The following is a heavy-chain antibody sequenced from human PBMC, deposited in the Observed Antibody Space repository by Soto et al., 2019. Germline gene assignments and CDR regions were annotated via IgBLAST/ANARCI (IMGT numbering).Heavy chain of an antibody. CDR2: IIPFIGTA. CDR1: GGTFSSYA. Sequence: GASVKVSCKASGGTFSSYAISWVRQAPGQGLEWMGRIIPFIGTANYAQKFQGRVTITADESTSTAYMELTSLRSEDTAVYYCARVVMTTAPASYYYGMDVWGPGTTVTVYS. J-gene: IGHJ6*02. CDR3: ARVVMTTAPASYYYGMDV. V-gene: IGHV1-69*11. D-gene: IGHD4-4*01.